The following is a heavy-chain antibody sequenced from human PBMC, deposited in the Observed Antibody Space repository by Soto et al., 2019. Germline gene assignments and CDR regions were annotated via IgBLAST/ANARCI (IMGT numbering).Heavy chain of an antibody. D-gene: IGHD6-6*01. CDR1: GYSFTSYW. CDR3: ARRSCAIAAQVFWFDL. Sequence: GESLKISCKGSGYSFTSYWISWVRQMPGKGLEWMGRIDPSDSYTNYSPSFQGHVTISADKSISTAYLQWSSLKASDTAMYYCARRSCAIAAQVFWFDLWGQGTLVTVSS. J-gene: IGHJ5*02. CDR2: IDPSDSYT. V-gene: IGHV5-10-1*01.